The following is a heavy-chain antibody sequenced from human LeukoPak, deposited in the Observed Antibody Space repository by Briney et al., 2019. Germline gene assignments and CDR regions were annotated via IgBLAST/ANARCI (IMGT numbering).Heavy chain of an antibody. Sequence: SETLSLTCTVSGASISIYYWSCIRQPPGKGVEWIGYIYTSETTNYNPSLRSRVTISIDTSKNQFSLRLSSVTAADTAVYYCARHRSPSSLSYFDIWGQGTLVIVSS. CDR1: GASISIYY. V-gene: IGHV4-4*09. J-gene: IGHJ4*02. CDR3: ARHRSPSSLSYFDI. D-gene: IGHD6-19*01. CDR2: IYTSETT.